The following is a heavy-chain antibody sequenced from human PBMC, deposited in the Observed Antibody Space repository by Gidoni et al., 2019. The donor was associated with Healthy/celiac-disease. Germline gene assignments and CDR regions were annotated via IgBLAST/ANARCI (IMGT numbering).Heavy chain of an antibody. D-gene: IGHD3-10*01. V-gene: IGHV3-7*01. CDR1: GFTLSSYW. J-gene: IGHJ4*02. CDR3: ARDPRGYYGSGSQPLGY. CDR2: IKQDGSEK. Sequence: EVQLVESGGGLVQPGGSLRLSCAASGFTLSSYWMSWVRQAPGKGLEWVANIKQDGSEKYYVDSVKGRFTISRDNAKNSLYLQMNSLRAEDTAVYYCARDPRGYYGSGSQPLGYWGQGTLVTVSS.